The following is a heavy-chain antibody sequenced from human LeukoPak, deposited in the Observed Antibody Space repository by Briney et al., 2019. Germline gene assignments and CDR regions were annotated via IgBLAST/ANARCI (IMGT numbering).Heavy chain of an antibody. CDR3: ARDFGKAAGPY. J-gene: IGHJ4*02. Sequence: ASVKVSCKASGYTFTGYYIHWVRQAPGQGLEWMGRINPNRGGANYAQRFQGRVTMTRDTSINTAYMELSSLRSDDTAIYYCARDFGKAAGPYWGQGTLVTVSS. V-gene: IGHV1-2*06. D-gene: IGHD6-13*01. CDR2: INPNRGGA. CDR1: GYTFTGYY.